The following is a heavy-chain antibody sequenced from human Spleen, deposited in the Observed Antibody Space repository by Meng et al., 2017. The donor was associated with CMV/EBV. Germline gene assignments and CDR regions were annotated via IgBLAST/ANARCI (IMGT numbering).Heavy chain of an antibody. CDR3: ANLGLLTYDTDV. D-gene: IGHD3-10*01. CDR1: GFTFSSYW. CDR2: IFTDESSA. Sequence: GGSLRLSCAASGFTFSSYWMHWVRQVPGKGLVWVSHIFTDESSASYADSVKGRFTISRDNAKNSLYLQMNSLRAEDTAVYYCANLGLLTYDTDVWGQGTTVTVSS. V-gene: IGHV3-74*01. J-gene: IGHJ6*02.